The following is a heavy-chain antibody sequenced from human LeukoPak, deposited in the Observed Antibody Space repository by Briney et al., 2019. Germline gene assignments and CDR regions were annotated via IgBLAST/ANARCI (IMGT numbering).Heavy chain of an antibody. CDR3: ARDVGVRGVINDY. CDR2: IYSGGST. V-gene: IGHV3-66*02. Sequence: GGSLRLSCAASGFTVSSNYMSWVRQAPGKGLEWVSVIYSGGSTYYADSVKGRFTISRDNSKNTLYLQMNSLRAEDTAVYYCARDVGVRGVINDYWGQGTLVTVSS. CDR1: GFTVSSNY. D-gene: IGHD3-10*01. J-gene: IGHJ4*02.